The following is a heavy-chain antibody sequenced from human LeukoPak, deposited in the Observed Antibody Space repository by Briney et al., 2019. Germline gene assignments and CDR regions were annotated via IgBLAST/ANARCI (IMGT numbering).Heavy chain of an antibody. CDR2: IYSGGST. J-gene: IGHJ5*02. D-gene: IGHD6-13*01. CDR3: ARVAIRMPGTPENWFDP. V-gene: IGHV3-NL1*01. Sequence: GGSLRLSCAASGFTFSSYGMHWVRQAPGKGLEWVSVIYSGGSTYYADSLKGRFTISRDNYENTVYLQMDTLRVEDTAVYYCARVAIRMPGTPENWFDPWGQGTLVTVSS. CDR1: GFTFSSYG.